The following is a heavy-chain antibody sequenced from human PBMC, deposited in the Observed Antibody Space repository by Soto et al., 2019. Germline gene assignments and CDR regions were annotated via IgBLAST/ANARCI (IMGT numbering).Heavy chain of an antibody. CDR2: ITPSNGDT. CDR3: ASLAPCNSGICYSRPLDY. Sequence: QVQLLQSGGEMKKPGASVKVSCKASGYTFATYGIGWVRQAPGQGLEWMGWITPSNGDTNYEQKLQGRVTITTDTPTSTAYMEVRSLRSDDTAVYYCASLAPCNSGICYSRPLDYWGQGTLITVAS. V-gene: IGHV1-18*01. J-gene: IGHJ4*02. D-gene: IGHD2-15*01. CDR1: GYTFATYG.